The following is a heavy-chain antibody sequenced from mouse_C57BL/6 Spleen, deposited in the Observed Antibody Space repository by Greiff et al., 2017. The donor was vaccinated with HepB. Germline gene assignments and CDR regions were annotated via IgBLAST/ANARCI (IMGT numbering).Heavy chain of an antibody. D-gene: IGHD1-1*01. CDR2: IDPENGDT. Sequence: EVQLQQSGAELVRPGASVKLSCTASGFNIKDDYMHWVKQRPEQGLEWIGWIDPENGDTEYASKFQGKATITADTSSNQAYLQLSSLTSEDTAVYYCTYYYCGSSQRYWYFDVWGTGTTVTVSS. V-gene: IGHV14-4*01. CDR3: TYYYCGSSQRYWYFDV. CDR1: GFNIKDDY. J-gene: IGHJ1*03.